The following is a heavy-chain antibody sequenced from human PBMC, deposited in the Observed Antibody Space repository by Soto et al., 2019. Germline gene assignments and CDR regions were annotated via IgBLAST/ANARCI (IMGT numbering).Heavy chain of an antibody. CDR2: INHSGST. CDR3: ARRNIVVVVAATDYYMDV. J-gene: IGHJ6*03. D-gene: IGHD2-15*01. CDR1: GGSFSGYY. Sequence: SETLSLTCAVYGGSFSGYYWSWIRQPPGKGLEWIGEINHSGSTNYNPSLKSRVTISVDTSKNQFSLKLSSVTAADTAVYYCARRNIVVVVAATDYYMDVWGKGTTVTVSS. V-gene: IGHV4-34*01.